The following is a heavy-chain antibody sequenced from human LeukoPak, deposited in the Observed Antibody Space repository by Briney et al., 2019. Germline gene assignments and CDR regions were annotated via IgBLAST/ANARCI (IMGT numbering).Heavy chain of an antibody. CDR3: AREVEYYDSSGYYFGAPQVVVDY. D-gene: IGHD3-22*01. J-gene: IGHJ4*02. Sequence: ASVKVSCKASGYTFTSYGISWVRQAPGQGLGWMGWISAYNGNTNYAQKLQGRVTMTTDTSTSTAYMELRSLRSDDTAVYYCAREVEYYDSSGYYFGAPQVVVDYWGQGTLVTVSS. CDR2: ISAYNGNT. V-gene: IGHV1-18*01. CDR1: GYTFTSYG.